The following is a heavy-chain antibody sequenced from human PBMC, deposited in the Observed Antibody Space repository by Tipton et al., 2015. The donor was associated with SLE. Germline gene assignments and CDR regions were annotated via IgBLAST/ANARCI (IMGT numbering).Heavy chain of an antibody. V-gene: IGHV4-59*08. CDR3: ARHRMMDSSSWAYYFDY. J-gene: IGHJ4*02. Sequence: TLSLTCTVSGGSISSYRWSWIRQPPGKGLEWIGYIYYSGSTNYNPSLKSRVTMSIDTSKNQFSLRLRFVTAADTAVYYCARHRMMDSSSWAYYFDYWGQGTLVTVSS. CDR1: GGSISSYR. CDR2: IYYSGST. D-gene: IGHD6-13*01.